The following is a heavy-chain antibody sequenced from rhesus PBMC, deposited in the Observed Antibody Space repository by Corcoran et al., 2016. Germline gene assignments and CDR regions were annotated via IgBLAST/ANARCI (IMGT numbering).Heavy chain of an antibody. CDR3: ATRSNVYGSDAFDF. CDR2: GDPEDGEA. Sequence: EVQLVQSGAEVKKPGASVKISCKASGYTFTDYYLHWVRQAPGKGLEWMGRGDPEDGEAIHAQKFQNTVTITADTSTDTAYMELSSLRSEDTAVYYCATRSNVYGSDAFDFWGQGRRVTVSS. J-gene: IGHJ3*01. CDR1: GYTFTDYY. D-gene: IGHD1-44*02. V-gene: IGHV1-111*02.